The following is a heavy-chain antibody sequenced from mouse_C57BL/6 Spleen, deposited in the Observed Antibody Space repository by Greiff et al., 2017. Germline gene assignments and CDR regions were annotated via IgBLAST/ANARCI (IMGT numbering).Heavy chain of an antibody. CDR2: IYPRSGNT. CDR1: GYTFTSSG. V-gene: IGHV1-81*01. Sequence: QVQLQQSGAELARPGASVKLSCKASGYTFTSSGISWVKQRTGQGLEWIGEIYPRSGNTYYNEKFKGKATLTADKSSSTAYMELRSLTSEDSAVYFCARWGTTVVRDWYFDVWGTGTTVTVSS. D-gene: IGHD1-1*01. CDR3: ARWGTTVVRDWYFDV. J-gene: IGHJ1*03.